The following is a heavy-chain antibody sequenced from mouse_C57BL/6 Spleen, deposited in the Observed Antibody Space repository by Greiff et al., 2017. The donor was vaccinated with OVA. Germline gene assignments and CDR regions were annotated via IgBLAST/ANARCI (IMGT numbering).Heavy chain of an antibody. CDR3: ASPAYYSNYGGAMDY. CDR2: INPSSGYT. Sequence: QVQLKESGAELARPGASVKMSCKASGYTFTSYTMHWVKQRPGQGLEWIGYINPSSGYTKYNQKFKDKATLTADKSSSTAYMQLSSLTSEDSAVYYCASPAYYSNYGGAMDYWGQGTSVTVSS. J-gene: IGHJ4*01. V-gene: IGHV1-4*01. CDR1: GYTFTSYT. D-gene: IGHD2-5*01.